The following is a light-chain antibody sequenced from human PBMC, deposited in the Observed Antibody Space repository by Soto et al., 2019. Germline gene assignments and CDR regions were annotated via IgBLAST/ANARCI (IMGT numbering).Light chain of an antibody. J-gene: IGKJ1*01. CDR2: DAY. CDR3: QRHNAYWA. Sequence: DIHMTQSPSTLSASVGDIVTITFLASQSLGRELAWYHQKPGKAPKVLIYDAYSLKSGVPSRFSGSASGTEFTLTISRLQTDDFATYYCQRHNAYWAFGPGTKVDIK. CDR1: QSLGRE. V-gene: IGKV1-5*01.